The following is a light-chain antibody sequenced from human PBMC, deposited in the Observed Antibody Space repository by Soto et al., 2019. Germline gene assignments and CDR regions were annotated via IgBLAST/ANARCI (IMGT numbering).Light chain of an antibody. J-gene: IGLJ2*01. CDR1: SSNIGKNY. Sequence: QSVLTQPPSVSAAPGQKVTISCSGSSSNIGKNYVSWYQRLPGTAPKLLIYDNNERSSGIPDRFSGSKSGTSATLGIAGLQTGADADYYCGTWDTSLSAVVFGGGTKLTVL. CDR2: DNN. CDR3: GTWDTSLSAVV. V-gene: IGLV1-51*01.